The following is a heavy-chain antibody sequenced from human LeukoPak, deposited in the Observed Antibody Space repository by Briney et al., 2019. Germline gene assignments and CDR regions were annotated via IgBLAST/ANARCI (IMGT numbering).Heavy chain of an antibody. CDR1: GFIFSDYA. CDR2: VSGPGHDT. CDR3: AKDQFPRNGVYDAIDV. Sequence: GGSLRLSCAASGFIFSDYAMSWVRQAPGKGLEWVAVVSGPGHDTYYADSVKGRFTISRDNSKNTLYLQMNSPRAEDTAVYYCAKDQFPRNGVYDAIDVWGQGKTVTVSS. J-gene: IGHJ3*01. D-gene: IGHD2-8*01. V-gene: IGHV3-23*01.